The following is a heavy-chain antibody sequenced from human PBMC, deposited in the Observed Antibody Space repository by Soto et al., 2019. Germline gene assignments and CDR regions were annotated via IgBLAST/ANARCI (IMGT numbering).Heavy chain of an antibody. CDR2: IHYNGGT. V-gene: IGHV4-59*11. Sequence: SLTCTVSGDSTINHFWSWIRQAPGKGPEWLGYIHYNGGTNHNPSLQGRATMSVDTSQNQFSLNLNSVTAADTAVYYCARGDSLQFVDLWGQGTLVTVSS. D-gene: IGHD3-16*01. J-gene: IGHJ5*02. CDR3: ARGDSLQFVDL. CDR1: GDSTINHF.